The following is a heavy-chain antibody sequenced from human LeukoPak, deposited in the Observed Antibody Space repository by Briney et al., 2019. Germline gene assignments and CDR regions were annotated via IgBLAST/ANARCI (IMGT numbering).Heavy chain of an antibody. CDR2: ISSSGSTI. J-gene: IGHJ4*02. CDR1: GFTFSSYW. D-gene: IGHD5-24*01. V-gene: IGHV3-48*04. CDR3: ARDSRDGYRGDY. Sequence: GSLRLSCAASGFTFSSYWMNWVRQAPGKGLEWVSYISSSGSTIYYADSVKGRFTISRDNAKNSLYLQMNSLRAEDTAVYYCARDSRDGYRGDYWGQGTLVTVSS.